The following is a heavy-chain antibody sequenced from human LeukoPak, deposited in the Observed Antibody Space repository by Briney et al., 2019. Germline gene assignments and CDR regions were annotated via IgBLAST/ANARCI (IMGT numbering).Heavy chain of an antibody. D-gene: IGHD2-15*01. J-gene: IGHJ4*02. CDR1: GYTFTNYA. Sequence: ASVKVSCKASGYTFTNYAIGWVRQAPGQGLEWMGWISVYNGNTKYPQKFQGRVTMTTDTSTSTAYMELRSLRSDDTAVYYCARYDRYCSGGDCHYYFDYWGQGTLVTVSS. CDR3: ARYDRYCSGGDCHYYFDY. CDR2: ISVYNGNT. V-gene: IGHV1-18*01.